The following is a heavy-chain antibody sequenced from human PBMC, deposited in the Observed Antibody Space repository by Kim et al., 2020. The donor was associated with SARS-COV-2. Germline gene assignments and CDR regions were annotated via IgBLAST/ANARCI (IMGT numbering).Heavy chain of an antibody. Sequence: ASVKVSCKASGYTLIGYYLHWVRQAPGQGLEWMGWINPNSGGTKFAQKFQGRVTMTRDTSITTAYMELNRLTSDDTAVYYCARGRSLSPDYWGQGTLVTVSS. CDR2: INPNSGGT. D-gene: IGHD6-6*01. CDR3: ARGRSLSPDY. J-gene: IGHJ4*02. CDR1: GYTLIGYY. V-gene: IGHV1-2*02.